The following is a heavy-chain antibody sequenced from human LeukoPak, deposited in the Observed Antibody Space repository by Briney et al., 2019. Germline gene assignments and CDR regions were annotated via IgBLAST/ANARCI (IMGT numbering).Heavy chain of an antibody. CDR2: ISAYNGNT. D-gene: IGHD1-26*01. CDR3: ARDLRERELLPGYYFDY. V-gene: IGHV1-18*01. J-gene: IGHJ4*02. Sequence: GASVKVSCKASGYTFTSYGISWVRQAPGQGLEWMGWISAYNGNTNYAQKLQGRVTMTTDTSTSTAYMELRSLRSDDTAVYYCARDLRERELLPGYYFDYWGQGTLVTVSS. CDR1: GYTFTSYG.